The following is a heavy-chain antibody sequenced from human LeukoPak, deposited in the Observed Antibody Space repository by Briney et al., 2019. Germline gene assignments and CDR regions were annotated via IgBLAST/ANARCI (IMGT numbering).Heavy chain of an antibody. CDR1: GFTFSNAW. CDR3: TTVGLTADNFDY. J-gene: IGHJ4*02. Sequence: GGSLRLSCAASGFTFSNAWMSWVRQAPGKGLEWVGRIKSKTDDGTTDYAAPVKGRFTISRDDSKNTLYLQMNSLKTEDTAVYYCTTVGLTADNFDYWGQGTLVTVSS. D-gene: IGHD5-18*01. CDR2: IKSKTDDGTT. V-gene: IGHV3-15*01.